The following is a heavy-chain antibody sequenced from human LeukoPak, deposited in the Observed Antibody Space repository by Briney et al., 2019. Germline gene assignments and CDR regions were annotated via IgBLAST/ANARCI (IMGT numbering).Heavy chain of an antibody. D-gene: IGHD3-22*01. Sequence: GGSLRLSCAASGFTFSTYSMNWVRQAPGKGLEWVSYISSSSSTIYYADSVKGRFTISRDNAKNSLYLQMNSLRAEDTAVYYCARGSTYYDSSGQVPFGYWGQGTLVTVSS. V-gene: IGHV3-48*01. CDR3: ARGSTYYDSSGQVPFGY. J-gene: IGHJ4*02. CDR2: ISSSSSTI. CDR1: GFTFSTYS.